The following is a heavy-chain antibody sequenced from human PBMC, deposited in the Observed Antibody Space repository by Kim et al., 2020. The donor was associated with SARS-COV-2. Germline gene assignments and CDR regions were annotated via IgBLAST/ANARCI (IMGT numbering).Heavy chain of an antibody. CDR1: GYTFTSYY. CDR3: ARFRLDDTTEGEDSFDI. CDR2: INPSAGST. J-gene: IGHJ3*02. Sequence: ASVKVSCKASGYTFTSYYIHWVRQAPGQGLDWMGIINPSAGSTSYAEKFHGRITMTRDTSTSTVYVELSSLRSEDTAVYYCARFRLDDTTEGEDSFDIWGQGTMVTVSS. V-gene: IGHV1-46*01. D-gene: IGHD3-16*01.